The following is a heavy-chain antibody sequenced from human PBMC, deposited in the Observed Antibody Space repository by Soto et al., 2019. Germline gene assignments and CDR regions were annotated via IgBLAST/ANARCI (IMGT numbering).Heavy chain of an antibody. Sequence: VGSLRLSCAASGFTFSSYSMNWVRQAPGKGLEWVSSISSSSSYIYYADSVKGRFTISRDNAKNSLYLQMNSLRAEDTAVYYCARVTIGEAHQSYYDILTGPFDYWGQGTLVTVSS. J-gene: IGHJ4*02. CDR1: GFTFSSYS. CDR3: ARVTIGEAHQSYYDILTGPFDY. V-gene: IGHV3-21*01. D-gene: IGHD3-9*01. CDR2: ISSSSSYI.